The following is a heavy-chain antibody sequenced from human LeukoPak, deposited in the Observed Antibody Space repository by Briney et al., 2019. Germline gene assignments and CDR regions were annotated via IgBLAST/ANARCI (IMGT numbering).Heavy chain of an antibody. J-gene: IGHJ4*02. V-gene: IGHV4-4*07. D-gene: IGHD6-6*01. CDR2: IYTSGST. Sequence: SETLSLTCTVSGGSISSYYWSWIRQPAGKGLEWIGRIYTSGSTNYNPSLKSRVTMSVDTSKNQFSLKLSSVTAADTAVYYRAASVAARPGYFDXXXXGTLVTVSS. CDR1: GGSISSYY. CDR3: AASVAARPGYFDX.